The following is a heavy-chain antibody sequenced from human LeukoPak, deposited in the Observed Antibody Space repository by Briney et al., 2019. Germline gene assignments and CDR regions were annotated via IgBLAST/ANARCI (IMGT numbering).Heavy chain of an antibody. V-gene: IGHV4-34*01. CDR2: INHSGST. J-gene: IGHJ4*02. CDR1: GGSFTGYY. Sequence: PSETLSLTCAVSGGSFTGYYWCWIRQPPGKGLELVWEINHSGSTNYNPSLKSRVTISVDTSKNQFSLKLSSVTAADPAVYYCARGRREYQLLFMSVDYWGQGTLVTVSS. CDR3: ARGRREYQLLFMSVDY. D-gene: IGHD2-2*01.